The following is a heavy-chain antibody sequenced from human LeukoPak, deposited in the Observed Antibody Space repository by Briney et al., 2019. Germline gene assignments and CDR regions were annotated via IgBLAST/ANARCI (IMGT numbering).Heavy chain of an antibody. CDR1: GFSLSTSGMC. CDR3: ARTRTFGYSYGNDY. D-gene: IGHD5-18*01. Sequence: SGPTLVNPTQTLTLTCTFSGFSLSTSGMCVSWIRQPPGKALEWLARIDWDDDKYYSTSLKTRLTISKDTSKNQVVLTMTNMDPVDTATYYCARTRTFGYSYGNDYWGQGTLVTVSS. CDR2: IDWDDDK. J-gene: IGHJ4*02. V-gene: IGHV2-70*11.